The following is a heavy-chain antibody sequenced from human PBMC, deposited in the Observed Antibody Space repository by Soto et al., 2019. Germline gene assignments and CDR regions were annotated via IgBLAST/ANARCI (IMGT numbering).Heavy chain of an antibody. CDR2: IIPIFGTA. V-gene: IGHV1-69*12. Sequence: QVQLVQSGAEVKKPGSSVKVSCKASGGTFSSYAISWVRQAPGQGLEWMGGIIPIFGTANYAQKFQGRVTITADDSTSKGYMELSSLRSEDTAVYYCARDDVDTAMPYGMDVWGQGTTVTVSS. CDR1: GGTFSSYA. CDR3: ARDDVDTAMPYGMDV. J-gene: IGHJ6*02. D-gene: IGHD5-18*01.